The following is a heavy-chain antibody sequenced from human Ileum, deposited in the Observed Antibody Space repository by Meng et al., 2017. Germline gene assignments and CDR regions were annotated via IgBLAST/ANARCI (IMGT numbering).Heavy chain of an antibody. V-gene: IGHV1-58*01. CDR1: GFTFATSA. D-gene: IGHD6-19*01. CDR2: IVIGSGLI. CDR3: SADHSDSGWSKSRN. Sequence: SVKVSCKASGFTFATSAVQWMRQARGQRPEWIGWIVIGSGLIEYAPKFQGRVTITTDMSTSTAYMEVSSLTSEDPAVYYCSADHSDSGWSKSRNWGKGTLVTVSS. J-gene: IGHJ4*02.